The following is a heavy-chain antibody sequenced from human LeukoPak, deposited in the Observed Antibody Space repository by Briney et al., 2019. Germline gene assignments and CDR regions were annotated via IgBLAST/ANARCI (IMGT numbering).Heavy chain of an antibody. CDR2: IWSDGSDK. D-gene: IGHD4-11*01. CDR3: AKDAQRGFDYSNSLQN. J-gene: IGHJ1*01. Sequence: GGSLRLSCAAPGFTFSHYGMHWVRQTPGAGLEWVAVIWSDGSDKYYAKSVKGRFTISRDNSKNSLFLQMNSLRAEDTAVYYCAKDAQRGFDYSNSLQNWGQGILVTVSS. V-gene: IGHV3-33*06. CDR1: GFTFSHYG.